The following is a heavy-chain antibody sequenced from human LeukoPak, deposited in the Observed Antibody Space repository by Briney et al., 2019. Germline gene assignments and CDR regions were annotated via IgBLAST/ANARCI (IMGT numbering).Heavy chain of an antibody. CDR1: GGSISSYY. J-gene: IGHJ4*02. CDR3: ARVGGRYYDSSGYPPGD. V-gene: IGHV4-59*12. CDR2: IYYSGST. D-gene: IGHD3-22*01. Sequence: SETLSLTCTVSGGSISSYYWSWIRQPPGKGLEWIGYIYYSGSTNYNPSLKSRVTISVDTSKNQFSLKLSSVTAADTAVYYCARVGGRYYDSSGYPPGDWGQGTLVTVSS.